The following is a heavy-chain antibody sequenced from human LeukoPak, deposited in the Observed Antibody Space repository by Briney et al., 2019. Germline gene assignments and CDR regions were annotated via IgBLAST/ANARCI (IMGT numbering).Heavy chain of an antibody. Sequence: SETLSLTCTVSGGSISSSSYYWGWIRQPPGKGLEWIGSIYYSGSTYYDPSLKSRVTISGDSSKKQFSLKLSSVTAADTAVYYCARFYYDSRGYWNYFDYWGQGTLVTVSS. V-gene: IGHV4-39*07. CDR3: ARFYYDSRGYWNYFDY. D-gene: IGHD3-22*01. CDR2: IYYSGST. CDR1: GGSISSSSYY. J-gene: IGHJ4*02.